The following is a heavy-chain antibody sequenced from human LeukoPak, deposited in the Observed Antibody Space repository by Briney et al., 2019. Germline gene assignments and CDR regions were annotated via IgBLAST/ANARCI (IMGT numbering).Heavy chain of an antibody. CDR1: GLTFSSYW. CDR3: ARGRLWAFDI. CDR2: VKQDGSEK. D-gene: IGHD3-10*01. Sequence: GGSLRLSCAASGLTFSSYWMSWVRQAPGKGLEWVANVKQDGSEKYYVDSVKGRFTTSRDNAKNSLYLQRDSLRAEDTAVYYCARGRLWAFDIWGQGTMVTVSS. J-gene: IGHJ3*02. V-gene: IGHV3-7*01.